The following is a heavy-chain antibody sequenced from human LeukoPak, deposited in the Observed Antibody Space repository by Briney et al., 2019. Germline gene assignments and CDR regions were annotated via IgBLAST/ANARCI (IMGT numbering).Heavy chain of an antibody. V-gene: IGHV1-46*01. J-gene: IGHJ5*02. CDR3: ARGRYYDILTGYFSGGWFDP. Sequence: GASVKVSCKASGYTFTSYYMHWVRQAPGQGLEWMGIINPSGGSTSYAQKFQSRVTMTRDTSTSTVYMELSSLRSEDTAVYYCARGRYYDILTGYFSGGWFDPWGQGTLVTVSS. CDR1: GYTFTSYY. D-gene: IGHD3-9*01. CDR2: INPSGGST.